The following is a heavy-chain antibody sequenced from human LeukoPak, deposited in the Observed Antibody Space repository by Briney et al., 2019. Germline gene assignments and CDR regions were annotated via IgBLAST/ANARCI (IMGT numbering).Heavy chain of an antibody. CDR3: ARDSTYYDFWSGYYFDY. CDR1: GYTFTGYY. J-gene: IGHJ4*02. Sequence: ASVKVSCKASGYTFTGYYIHWVRQAPGQGLEWMGWINPNSGGTNYAQKFQGRVTMTRDTSISTAYMELSRLRSDDTAVYYCARDSTYYDFWSGYYFDYWGQGTLVTVSS. V-gene: IGHV1-2*02. CDR2: INPNSGGT. D-gene: IGHD3-3*01.